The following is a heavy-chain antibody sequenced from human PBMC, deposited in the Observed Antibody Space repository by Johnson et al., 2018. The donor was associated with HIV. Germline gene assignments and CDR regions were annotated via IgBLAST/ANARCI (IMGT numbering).Heavy chain of an antibody. D-gene: IGHD2-2*01. CDR1: GFTFSSYG. J-gene: IGHJ3*02. CDR2: RRFDGNNK. CDR3: ARPAIVVLPAGAFDI. V-gene: IGHV3-30*02. Sequence: QVQLVESGGGVVQPGGSLRLSCAASGFTFSSYGMHWVRQAPGKGLEWVAFRRFDGNNKFYSDSVKGRFTVSRDNSKNTLYLQMNSLRGDDTAVYYCARPAIVVLPAGAFDIWGPGTMVTVSS.